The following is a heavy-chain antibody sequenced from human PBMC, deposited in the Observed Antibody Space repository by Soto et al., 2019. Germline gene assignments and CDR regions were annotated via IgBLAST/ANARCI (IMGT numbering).Heavy chain of an antibody. Sequence: QVLLEQSGAEVKRPGASVKISCRTFGYTFTNFYVHWLRQATGQGLEWMGNINPSGGSTIYAQNFQGRVTMTWDTPSRTVYMEMSGLRPEDTGVYYCAREYPSTYYFDPWGQGTLGTVSS. CDR1: GYTFTNFY. J-gene: IGHJ5*02. V-gene: IGHV1-46*01. CDR3: AREYPSTYYFDP. CDR2: INPSGGST. D-gene: IGHD3-10*01.